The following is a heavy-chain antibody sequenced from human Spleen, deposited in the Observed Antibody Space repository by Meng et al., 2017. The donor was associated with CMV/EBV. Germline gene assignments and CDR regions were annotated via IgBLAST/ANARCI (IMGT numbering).Heavy chain of an antibody. V-gene: IGHV4-61*01. CDR3: ARAQRSAALFDP. Sequence: TFSGGSVSSCTYYWGWIRQPPGKGLEWIGYIYYSGTTNSNPSLKSRVSISVDTSKNQFSLKLSSVTTADTAVYYCARAQRSAALFDPWGQGTLVTVSS. CDR2: IYYSGTT. CDR1: GGSVSSCTYY. J-gene: IGHJ5*02. D-gene: IGHD6-13*01.